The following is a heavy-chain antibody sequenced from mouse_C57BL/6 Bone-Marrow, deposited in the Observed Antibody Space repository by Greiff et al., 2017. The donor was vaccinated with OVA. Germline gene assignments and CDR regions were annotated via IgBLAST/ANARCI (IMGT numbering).Heavy chain of an antibody. Sequence: QVQLQQSGAELVKPGASVKMSCKASGYTFTSYWITWVKQRPGQGLEWIGDIYPGSGSTNYNEKFKSKATLTVDTSSSTAYMQLSSLTSEDSAVYYCARSFYGNYERHAMDYWGQGTSVTVSS. CDR2: IYPGSGST. J-gene: IGHJ4*01. D-gene: IGHD2-1*01. CDR3: ARSFYGNYERHAMDY. CDR1: GYTFTSYW. V-gene: IGHV1-55*01.